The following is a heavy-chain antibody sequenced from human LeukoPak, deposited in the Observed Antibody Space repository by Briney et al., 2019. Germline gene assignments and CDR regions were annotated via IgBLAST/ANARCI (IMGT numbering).Heavy chain of an antibody. J-gene: IGHJ4*02. CDR2: ISYDGSNK. CDR3: AKAAPAAGDY. V-gene: IGHV3-30-3*01. Sequence: TGGSLRLSCAASGFTFSSYAMHWVRQAPGKGLEWVAVISYDGSNKYYADSVKGRFTISRDNSKNTLYLQMNSLRAEDTAVYYCAKAAPAAGDYWGQGTLVTVSS. CDR1: GFTFSSYA. D-gene: IGHD6-13*01.